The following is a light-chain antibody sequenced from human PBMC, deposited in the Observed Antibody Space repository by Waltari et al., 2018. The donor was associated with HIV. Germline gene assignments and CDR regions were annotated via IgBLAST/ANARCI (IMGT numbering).Light chain of an antibody. CDR2: AAS. V-gene: IGKV3-20*01. CDR3: QQYGTSPLS. Sequence: LAWYQHNPGKAPRLLIYAASSRATGITDRFSGSGSGTEFTLTISRLEPEDFVVYYCQQYGTSPLSFDGGTKVEIK. J-gene: IGKJ4*01.